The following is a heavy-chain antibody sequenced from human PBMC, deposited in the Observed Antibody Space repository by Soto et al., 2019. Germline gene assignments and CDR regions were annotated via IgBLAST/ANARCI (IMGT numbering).Heavy chain of an antibody. CDR1: GFTFSSYS. V-gene: IGHV3-21*01. CDR3: ATWGRFSDGYNFADY. CDR2: ISSSSTYI. J-gene: IGHJ4*02. D-gene: IGHD5-12*01. Sequence: GGSLRLSCAASGFTFSSYSMNWVRQAPGKGLEWVSSISSSSTYIYYADSLKGRFTISRDNAKNSLYLQMNSLRAEDTAVYYCATWGRFSDGYNFADYWGQGTLVTVSS.